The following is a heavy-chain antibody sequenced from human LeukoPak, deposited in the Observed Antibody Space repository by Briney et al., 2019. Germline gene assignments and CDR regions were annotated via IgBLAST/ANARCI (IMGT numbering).Heavy chain of an antibody. CDR2: ISWNSGSI. Sequence: GGSLRLSCAASGFTFDDYAMHWVRQAPGKGLEWVSGISWNSGSIGYADSVKGRFTISRDNAKNSLYLQMNSLRAEDTAMYYCARDAQRGFDYSNSLEYWGHGTLVTVSS. D-gene: IGHD4-11*01. J-gene: IGHJ4*01. V-gene: IGHV3-9*01. CDR3: ARDAQRGFDYSNSLEY. CDR1: GFTFDDYA.